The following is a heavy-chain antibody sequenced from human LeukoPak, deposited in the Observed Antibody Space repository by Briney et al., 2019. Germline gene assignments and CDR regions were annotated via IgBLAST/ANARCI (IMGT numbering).Heavy chain of an antibody. CDR2: IYSGGST. CDR3: AKDPSSSWYGGFDY. CDR1: GFSVSSYY. D-gene: IGHD6-13*01. Sequence: GGSLRLSCAASGFSVSSYYMDWVRQAPGKGLEWVSVIYSGGSTYYADSVKGRFTISRDNSKNTLYLQMNSLRAEDTAVYYCAKDPSSSWYGGFDYWGQGTLVTVSS. J-gene: IGHJ4*02. V-gene: IGHV3-53*01.